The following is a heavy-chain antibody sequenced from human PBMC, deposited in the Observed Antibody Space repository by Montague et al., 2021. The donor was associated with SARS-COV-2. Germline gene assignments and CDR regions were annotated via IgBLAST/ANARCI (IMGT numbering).Heavy chain of an antibody. V-gene: IGHV4-59*08. D-gene: IGHD6-13*01. CDR2: IYYSGST. CDR3: ARRAYSSSWYYFDY. Sequence: SETLSLTCTVSGGSISNYYWSWIRRPPGKGLEWIGYIYYSGSTNYNPSLKSRVTISVDTSKNQFSLKLSSVTAADTAVYYCARRAYSSSWYYFDYWGQGTLVTVSS. J-gene: IGHJ4*02. CDR1: GGSISNYY.